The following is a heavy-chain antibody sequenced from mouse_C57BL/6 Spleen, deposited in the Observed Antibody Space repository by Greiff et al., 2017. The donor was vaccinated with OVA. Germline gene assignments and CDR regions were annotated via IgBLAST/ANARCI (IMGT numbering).Heavy chain of an antibody. Sequence: EVQLQESGPGLAKPSQTLSLTCSVTGYSITGDYWNWIRKFPGNKLEYMGYISYSGSTYYNPSLKSRISITRDTSKNQYYLQLNSVTTEDTATYYCARIYYGNYGGFYWYFEVWGTGTTVTVSS. CDR2: ISYSGST. D-gene: IGHD2-1*01. CDR1: GYSITGDY. J-gene: IGHJ1*03. V-gene: IGHV3-8*01. CDR3: ARIYYGNYGGFYWYFEV.